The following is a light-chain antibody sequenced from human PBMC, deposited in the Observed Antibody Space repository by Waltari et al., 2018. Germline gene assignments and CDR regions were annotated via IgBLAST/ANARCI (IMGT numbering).Light chain of an antibody. V-gene: IGLV2-11*01. CDR1: NSDVGAYNY. CDR3: CSYAGRYTSV. Sequence: QSALTQPRSVSGSPGQSVTLSCTGTNSDVGAYNYVSWYQQRPGQAPKLVIYDVAQRPAGVPDRFSGSKAGHTASLTISGLQTDDEADYYCCSYAGRYTSVFGGGTKVTVL. CDR2: DVA. J-gene: IGLJ2*01.